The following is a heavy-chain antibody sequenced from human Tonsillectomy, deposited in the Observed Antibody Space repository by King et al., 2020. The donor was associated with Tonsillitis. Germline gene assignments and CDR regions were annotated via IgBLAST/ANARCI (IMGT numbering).Heavy chain of an antibody. CDR2: IYYSGST. V-gene: IGHV4-59*01. D-gene: IGHD4-17*01. J-gene: IGHJ4*02. CDR3: ARGGFYGDFFDY. CDR1: GGSISSYY. Sequence: VQLQESGPGLVKPSETLSLTCTVSGGSISSYYWRWIRQPPGKGLEWIVYIYYSGSTNSNPSLKSRVTISVDTSKNQFSLKLSSVTAADTAVYYCARGGFYGDFFDYWGQGTLVTVSS.